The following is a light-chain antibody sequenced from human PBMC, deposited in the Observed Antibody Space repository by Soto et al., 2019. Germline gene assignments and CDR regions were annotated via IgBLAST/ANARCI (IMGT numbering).Light chain of an antibody. J-gene: IGLJ1*01. Sequence: QSVLTQPRSASGTPGQRVTISCSGSSSNIGSNSVNWYQQLPGTAPKLLIYSNDRRPSGVPDRFSGSKSGTSASLAISGLQSEDEADYYCARWDDSLNGHVLGTWTK. CDR2: SND. CDR1: SSNIGSNS. V-gene: IGLV1-44*01. CDR3: ARWDDSLNGHV.